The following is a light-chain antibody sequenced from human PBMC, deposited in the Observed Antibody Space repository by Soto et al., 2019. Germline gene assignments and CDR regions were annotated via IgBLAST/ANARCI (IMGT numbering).Light chain of an antibody. CDR1: SSNIGSNY. Sequence: QSVLTQPPSASGTPGQRVTISCSASSSNIGSNYVYWYQQLPGTAPKLLIDRNNQRPSGVPDRFSGSKSGTSASLAISGLRSEDEADYYCAAWDDSLSGGVFGGGTKLTVL. V-gene: IGLV1-47*01. CDR2: RNN. CDR3: AAWDDSLSGGV. J-gene: IGLJ3*02.